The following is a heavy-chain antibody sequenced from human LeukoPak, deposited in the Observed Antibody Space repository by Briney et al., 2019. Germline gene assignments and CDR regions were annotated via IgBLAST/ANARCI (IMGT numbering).Heavy chain of an antibody. D-gene: IGHD3-10*01. V-gene: IGHV4-59*08. CDR2: IYYSGST. CDR1: GGSISSYY. Sequence: PSETLSLTCTVSGGSISSYYWSWIRQPPGNGLEWIGYIYYSGSTNYNPSLKSRVTISVDTSKNQFSLKLSSVTAADTAVYYCARLRADYYGSGSYYPDAFDIWGQGTMVTVSS. CDR3: ARLRADYYGSGSYYPDAFDI. J-gene: IGHJ3*02.